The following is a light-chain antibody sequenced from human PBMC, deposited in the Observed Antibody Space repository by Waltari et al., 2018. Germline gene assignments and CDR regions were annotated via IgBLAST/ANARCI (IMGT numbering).Light chain of an antibody. CDR2: WAS. V-gene: IGKV4-1*01. J-gene: IGKJ1*01. CDR1: QSVLYSPNSKNY. Sequence: DIVMTQSPDSLAVSLGERATINCKSSQSVLYSPNSKNYLAWYQQKPGQPPKRLIYWASTRESGVPDLFRGSGSGTDFTLTISSLQAEDVAVYYCHQYYATPWTFGQGTKLEIK. CDR3: HQYYATPWT.